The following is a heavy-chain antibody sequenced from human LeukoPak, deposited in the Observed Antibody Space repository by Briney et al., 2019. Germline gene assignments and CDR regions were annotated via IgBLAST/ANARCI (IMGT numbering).Heavy chain of an antibody. D-gene: IGHD1-26*01. CDR2: ISAYNGNT. CDR3: ARDFRSRNIVGATPDAFDI. Sequence: ASVKVSCKASGYTFTRYVISWVRQAPGQGLEGMGWISAYNGNTNYAQKLQGRVTLTTDTSTSTAYMELRSLRSDDTAVYYCARDFRSRNIVGATPDAFDIWGQGTMVTVSS. J-gene: IGHJ3*02. V-gene: IGHV1-18*01. CDR1: GYTFTRYV.